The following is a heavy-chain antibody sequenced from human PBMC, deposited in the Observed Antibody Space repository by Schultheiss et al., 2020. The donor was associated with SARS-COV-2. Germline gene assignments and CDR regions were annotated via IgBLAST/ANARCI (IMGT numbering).Heavy chain of an antibody. CDR1: GYSFTSYW. CDR3: ARQMIVAAAGGWFDP. D-gene: IGHD6-13*01. V-gene: IGHV5-51*01. Sequence: GESLKISCKGSGYSFTSYWIGWVRQMPGKGLEWMGIIYPGDSDTRYSPSFQGQVTISADKSISTAYLQWSSLKASDTAMYYCARQMIVAAAGGWFDPWGQGTLVTVSS. J-gene: IGHJ5*02. CDR2: IYPGDSDT.